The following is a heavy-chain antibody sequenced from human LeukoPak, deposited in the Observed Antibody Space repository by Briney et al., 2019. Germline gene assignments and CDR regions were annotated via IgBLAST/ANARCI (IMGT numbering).Heavy chain of an antibody. J-gene: IGHJ4*02. Sequence: ASVKVSCKASGYTFTSYDISWVRQAPGQGLEWMGWINTYTGNPTYAQGFTGRFIFSLDTSVSTAYLQISSLKAEDTAVYYCARDMTMQQLVLGYWGQGTLVTVSS. V-gene: IGHV7-4-1*02. CDR3: ARDMTMQQLVLGY. D-gene: IGHD6-13*01. CDR1: GYTFTSYD. CDR2: INTYTGNP.